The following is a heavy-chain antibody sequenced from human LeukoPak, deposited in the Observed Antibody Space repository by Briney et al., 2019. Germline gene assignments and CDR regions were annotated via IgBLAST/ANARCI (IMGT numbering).Heavy chain of an antibody. Sequence: GGSLRLSCAASGFTLSSYAMSWVRQTPGKGLEWVAVKSYDGSNKYYADSVKGRFTISRDNSKNTLYLQMNSLRAEDTAVYYCAIDPIAAAGTFDYWGQGTLVTVSS. CDR2: KSYDGSNK. D-gene: IGHD6-13*01. CDR1: GFTLSSYA. V-gene: IGHV3-30*04. J-gene: IGHJ4*02. CDR3: AIDPIAAAGTFDY.